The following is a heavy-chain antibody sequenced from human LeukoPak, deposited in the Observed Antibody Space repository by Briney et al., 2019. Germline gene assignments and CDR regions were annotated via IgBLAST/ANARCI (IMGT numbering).Heavy chain of an antibody. CDR3: TRDLSTGMPGGFDY. V-gene: IGHV3-30*02. Sequence: GGSLRLSCAASGFSFSGYGTHWVRQAPGKGLEWVAFIRYDGSNEYYADSVKGRFTISRDNARNSLYLQMNGLRAEDTAVYYCTRDLSTGMPGGFDYWGQGTLATVSS. D-gene: IGHD2-2*01. CDR2: IRYDGSNE. CDR1: GFSFSGYG. J-gene: IGHJ4*02.